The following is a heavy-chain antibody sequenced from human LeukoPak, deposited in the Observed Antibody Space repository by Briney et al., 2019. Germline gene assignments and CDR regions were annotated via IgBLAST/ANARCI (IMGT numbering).Heavy chain of an antibody. CDR3: AREGQWLVKYYFDY. CDR1: GFTFNDYD. CDR2: ISTSGSII. D-gene: IGHD6-19*01. J-gene: IGHJ4*02. Sequence: PGGSLRLSCAASGFTFNDYDMSWVRQAPGKGLEWVSYISTSGSIIYYADSVKGRFTISRDNAKSSLFLQMNSLRAEDTAVYYCAREGQWLVKYYFDYWGQGTLVTVSS. V-gene: IGHV3-11*04.